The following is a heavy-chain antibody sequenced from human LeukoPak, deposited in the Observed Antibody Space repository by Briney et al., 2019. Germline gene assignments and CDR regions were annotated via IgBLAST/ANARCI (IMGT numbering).Heavy chain of an antibody. J-gene: IGHJ5*02. CDR3: ARAMPNDNWFDP. V-gene: IGHV3-21*01. CDR2: ISSSSSYI. CDR1: GFTFSSYS. Sequence: GGSLRPSCAASGFTFSSYSMNWVRQAPGKGLEWVSSISSSSSYIYYADSVKGRFTISRDNAKNSLYLQMNSLRAEDTAVYYCARAMPNDNWFDPWGQGSLVTVSS. D-gene: IGHD2-2*01.